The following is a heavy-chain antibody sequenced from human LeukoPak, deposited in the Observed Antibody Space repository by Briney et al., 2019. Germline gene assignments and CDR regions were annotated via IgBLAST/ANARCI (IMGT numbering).Heavy chain of an antibody. D-gene: IGHD2-21*01. J-gene: IGHJ6*03. CDR1: GYTFTGYY. CDR2: INLNSGGT. CDR3: ARVGGDRSYYYMDV. V-gene: IGHV1-2*06. Sequence: ASVKVSCKASGYTFTGYYMHWVRQARGQGLEWMGRINLNSGGTNYAQKFQGRVTMTRDTSISTAYMELSRLRSDDTAVYYCARVGGDRSYYYMDVWGKGTTVTVSS.